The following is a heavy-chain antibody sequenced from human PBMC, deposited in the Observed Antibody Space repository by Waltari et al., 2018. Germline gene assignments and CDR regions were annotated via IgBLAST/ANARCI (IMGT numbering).Heavy chain of an antibody. CDR1: GYTFTGYY. V-gene: IGHV1-2*06. D-gene: IGHD6-13*01. CDR2: INPNSGGT. CDR3: ARGTSRAAGTSGY. J-gene: IGHJ4*02. Sequence: QVQLVQSGAEVKKPGASVKVSCKASGYTFTGYYRHWVGRAPGQGLEWMGRINPNSGGTNYAQKFQGRVTMTRDTSISTAYMELSRLRSDDTAVYYCARGTSRAAGTSGYWGQGTLVTVSS.